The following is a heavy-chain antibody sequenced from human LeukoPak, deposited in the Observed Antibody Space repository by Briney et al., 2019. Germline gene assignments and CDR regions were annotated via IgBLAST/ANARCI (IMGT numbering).Heavy chain of an antibody. Sequence: SETLSLTCIVSGGSISIYYWNWIRQPPGKGLEWIGYIYNSGSTDYNPSLKRRVTISADTSKNQFSLKLTSVTAADTAVYYCARDRELGSWGQGILVTISS. CDR2: IYNSGST. D-gene: IGHD3-16*01. V-gene: IGHV4-59*01. J-gene: IGHJ5*02. CDR1: GGSISIYY. CDR3: ARDRELGS.